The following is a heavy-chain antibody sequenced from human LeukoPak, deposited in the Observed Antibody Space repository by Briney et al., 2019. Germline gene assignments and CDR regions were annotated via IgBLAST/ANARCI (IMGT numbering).Heavy chain of an antibody. Sequence: QPGGSLRLSCAASGFIFTSYSMNWVRPAPGKGLEWISYISSSSSTIYYADSVRGRFTISRDNAKNSLYLQMNSLRAEDTAVYYCARGFHRYNYDSGAYSVYWGQGTLVTVSS. CDR2: ISSSSSTI. CDR3: ARGFHRYNYDSGAYSVY. V-gene: IGHV3-48*01. D-gene: IGHD3-22*01. CDR1: GFIFTSYS. J-gene: IGHJ4*02.